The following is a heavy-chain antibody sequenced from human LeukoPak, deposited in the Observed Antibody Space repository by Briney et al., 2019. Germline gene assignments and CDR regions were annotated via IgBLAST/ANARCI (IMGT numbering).Heavy chain of an antibody. CDR2: IYYSGST. CDR3: ARGRFGYCSSTSCRGPSFDY. Sequence: SETLSLTCTVSGGSIDGYYWSWIRQPPGKRLEWIGYIYYSGSTNYNPSLKSRVTISVDTSKNQFSLKLSSVTAADTAVYYCARGRFGYCSSTSCRGPSFDYWGQGTLVTVSS. CDR1: GGSIDGYY. V-gene: IGHV4-59*12. J-gene: IGHJ4*02. D-gene: IGHD2-2*03.